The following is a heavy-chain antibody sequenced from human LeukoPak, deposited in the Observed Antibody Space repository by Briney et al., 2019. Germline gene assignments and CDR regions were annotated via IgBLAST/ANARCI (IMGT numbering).Heavy chain of an antibody. D-gene: IGHD2-2*01. J-gene: IGHJ4*02. CDR2: INHSGST. Sequence: SETLSLTCAVYGGSFSGYYWSWIRQPPGKGPEWIGEINHSGSTNYNPSLKSRVTISVDTSKNQFSLKLSSVTAADTAVYYCARERRSVYCSSTSCPFFDYWGQGTLVTVSS. CDR3: ARERRSVYCSSTSCPFFDY. CDR1: GGSFSGYY. V-gene: IGHV4-34*01.